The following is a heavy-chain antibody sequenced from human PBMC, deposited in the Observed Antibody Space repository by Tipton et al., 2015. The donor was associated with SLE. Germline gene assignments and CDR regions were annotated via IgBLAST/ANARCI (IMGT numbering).Heavy chain of an antibody. CDR1: GGPISSGGYS. J-gene: IGHJ4*02. Sequence: TLSLTCAVSGGPISSGGYSWSWIRQPPGKGLEWIGYIDYRDITNYNPSLKSRVTMSIDTSKNQFSLKLSSVTAADTAVYYCAKDSGTYYFDFWGQGVLVNVSS. D-gene: IGHD1-26*01. V-gene: IGHV4-30-2*02. CDR3: AKDSGTYYFDF. CDR2: IDYRDIT.